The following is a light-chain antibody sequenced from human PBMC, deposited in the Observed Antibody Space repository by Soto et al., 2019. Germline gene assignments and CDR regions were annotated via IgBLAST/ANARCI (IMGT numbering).Light chain of an antibody. Sequence: QSALTQPASVSGSPGQSITISCTGTSSDVGGYNYVSWYQQHPGKAPKLMIYDVXNRXSGXSNXFXGSKSGNTASLTISGLQAEDEADYYCSSYTSSSTLVFGGGTKLTVL. CDR3: SSYTSSSTLV. CDR2: DVX. J-gene: IGLJ2*01. CDR1: SSDVGGYNY. V-gene: IGLV2-14*01.